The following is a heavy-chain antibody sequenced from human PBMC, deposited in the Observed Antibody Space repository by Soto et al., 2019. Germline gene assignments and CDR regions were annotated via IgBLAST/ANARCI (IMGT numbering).Heavy chain of an antibody. CDR2: IYYSVST. CDR3: ARDYYDSSGYYPFFDY. V-gene: IGHV4-59*12. J-gene: IGHJ4*02. Sequence: SETLSLTCTVSGGSISSYYWSWIRQPPGKGLEWIGYIYYSVSTNYNPSLKSRVTISVDTSKNQFSLKLSSVTAADTAVYYCARDYYDSSGYYPFFDYWGQGTLVTVSS. D-gene: IGHD3-22*01. CDR1: GGSISSYY.